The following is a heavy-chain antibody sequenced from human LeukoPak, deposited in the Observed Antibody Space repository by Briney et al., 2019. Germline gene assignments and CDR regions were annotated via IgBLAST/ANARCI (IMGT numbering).Heavy chain of an antibody. CDR2: INSDGRST. D-gene: IGHD5-18*01. J-gene: IGHJ3*02. CDR1: GFTFSGYW. Sequence: GGSLRLSCAASGFTFSGYWMHWVRPAPGKGLGWVSRINSDGRSTNYADSVKGGFPISRDNAKNTLYLQMNSLRAEDTAVYYCARLDTAMVTYPFDIWGQGTMVTVSS. V-gene: IGHV3-74*01. CDR3: ARLDTAMVTYPFDI.